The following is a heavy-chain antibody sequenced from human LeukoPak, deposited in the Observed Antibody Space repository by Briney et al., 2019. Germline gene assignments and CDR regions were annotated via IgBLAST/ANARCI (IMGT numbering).Heavy chain of an antibody. CDR3: TRELMDYDVSTGLHHYYMDV. V-gene: IGHV3-74*01. CDR2: INGDGRNI. Sequence: GSLRLSCVASGFTLSSYWMHWVRQDPRKGLVWVSRINGDGRNINYADSVRGRFTISRDNAKNTLYLQMNTLRVEDTAVYYCTRELMDYDVSTGLHHYYMDVWGQGTTVTVSS. CDR1: GFTLSSYW. D-gene: IGHD3-9*01. J-gene: IGHJ6*02.